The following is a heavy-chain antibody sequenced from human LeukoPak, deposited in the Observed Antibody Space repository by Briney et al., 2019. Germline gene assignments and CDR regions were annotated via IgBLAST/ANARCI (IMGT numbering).Heavy chain of an antibody. J-gene: IGHJ4*02. D-gene: IGHD3-22*01. CDR3: ARNSYYDAANYYESMDY. CDR2: IRYDGSNT. Sequence: PGGSLRLSCAASGFIFINYGMHWVRQAPGRGLEWVAFIRYDGSNTYYADSVKGRFTISRDNSKNTLDLQLNSLRSEDTAVYYCARNSYYDAANYYESMDYWGQGVQVTVSS. CDR1: GFIFINYG. V-gene: IGHV3-30*02.